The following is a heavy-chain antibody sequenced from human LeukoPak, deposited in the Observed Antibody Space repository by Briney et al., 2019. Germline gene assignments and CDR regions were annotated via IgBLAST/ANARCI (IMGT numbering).Heavy chain of an antibody. J-gene: IGHJ4*02. CDR1: GFTFDDYA. V-gene: IGHV3-9*01. CDR3: ARPGYCSSTSCYMASGSFDY. CDR2: ITWNSGSI. Sequence: GRSLRLSCAASGFTFDDYAMHWVRQAPGKGLEWVSSITWNSGSIDYADSVKGRFTISRDNAKNSLYLQMNSLRAEDTAVYYCARPGYCSSTSCYMASGSFDYWGQGTLVTVSS. D-gene: IGHD2-2*02.